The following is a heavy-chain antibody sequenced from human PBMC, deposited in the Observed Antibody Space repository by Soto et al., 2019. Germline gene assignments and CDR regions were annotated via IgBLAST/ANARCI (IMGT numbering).Heavy chain of an antibody. CDR3: ARLDHGGWQNLGAFDI. CDR1: GGSISTSRSY. J-gene: IGHJ3*02. CDR2: IFYSGST. D-gene: IGHD4-17*01. Sequence: SETLSLTCNVSGGSISTSRSYWAWIRQPPGKGLEWLANIFYSGSTYYNPSLASRVTVSVDTSKNQFSLKLRSVTAADTAVYYCARLDHGGWQNLGAFDIWGQGTMVTVSS. V-gene: IGHV4-39*07.